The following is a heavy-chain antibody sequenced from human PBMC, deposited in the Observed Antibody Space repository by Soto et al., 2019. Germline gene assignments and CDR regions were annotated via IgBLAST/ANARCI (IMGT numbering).Heavy chain of an antibody. J-gene: IGHJ3*02. CDR3: AKVWFGSDAFDI. Sequence: ASVKVSCKASGGTFSSYTISWVRQAPGQGLEWMGRIIPILGIANYAQKFQGRVTITADKSTSTAYMELSSLRSEDTAVYYCAKVWFGSDAFDIWGQGTMVTVSS. CDR2: IIPILGIA. D-gene: IGHD3-10*01. V-gene: IGHV1-69*02. CDR1: GGTFSSYT.